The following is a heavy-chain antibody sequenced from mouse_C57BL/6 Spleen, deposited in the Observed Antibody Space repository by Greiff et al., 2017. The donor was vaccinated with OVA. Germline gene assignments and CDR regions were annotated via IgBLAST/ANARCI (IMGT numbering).Heavy chain of an antibody. J-gene: IGHJ4*01. D-gene: IGHD1-1*01. CDR2: ISTYYGDA. V-gene: IGHV1-67*01. CDR3: ASYGSSSYYYAMDY. Sequence: QVQLKESGPELVRPGVSVKISCKGSGYTFTDYAMHWVKQSHAKSLEWIGVISTYYGDASYNQKFKDKATMTVDKSSSTAYLELARLTSEDSAVYYCASYGSSSYYYAMDYWGQGTSVTVSS. CDR1: GYTFTDYA.